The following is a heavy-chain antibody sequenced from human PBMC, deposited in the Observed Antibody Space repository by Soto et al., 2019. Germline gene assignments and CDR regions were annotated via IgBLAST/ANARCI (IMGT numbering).Heavy chain of an antibody. Sequence: SETLSLTCTVSGGSISSSSYYWGWIRQPPGKGLEWIGSIYYSGSTYYNPSLKSRVTISVDTSKSQFSLKLSSVTAADTAVYYCAKSSWYDSKYGIDVRGQGTTVTVSS. CDR2: IYYSGST. CDR1: GGSISSSSYY. V-gene: IGHV4-39*01. D-gene: IGHD6-13*01. J-gene: IGHJ6*02. CDR3: AKSSWYDSKYGIDV.